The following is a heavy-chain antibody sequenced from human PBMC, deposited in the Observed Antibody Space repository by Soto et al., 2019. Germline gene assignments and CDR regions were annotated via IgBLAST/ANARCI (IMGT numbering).Heavy chain of an antibody. CDR1: GYTFTSYY. CDR3: ALDYTRGQKLVFYYYGMDV. V-gene: IGHV1-46*03. CDR2: INPSGGST. Sequence: ASVKVSCKASGYTFTSYYMHWVRQAPGQGLEWMGIINPSGGSTSYAQKFQGRVTMTRDTSTSTVYMELSSLRSEDTAVYYCALDYTRGQKLVFYYYGMDVWGQGTTVTVSS. D-gene: IGHD6-13*01. J-gene: IGHJ6*02.